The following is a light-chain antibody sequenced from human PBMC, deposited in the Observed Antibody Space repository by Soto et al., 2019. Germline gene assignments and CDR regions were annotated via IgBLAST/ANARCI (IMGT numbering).Light chain of an antibody. Sequence: EIVLTQSPGTLSLSPGEGATLSCRASQSLSNTYLAWYQQKPGQAPRLLIYAVSSRATGIPDRFSGSGSGTDFTLTISRLEPEDSATYYCQQRADWPITFGQGTRLEIK. CDR1: QSLSNTY. J-gene: IGKJ5*01. CDR2: AVS. CDR3: QQRADWPIT. V-gene: IGKV3D-20*02.